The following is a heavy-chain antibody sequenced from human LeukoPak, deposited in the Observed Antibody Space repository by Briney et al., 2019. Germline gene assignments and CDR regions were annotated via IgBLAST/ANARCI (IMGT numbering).Heavy chain of an antibody. CDR2: FYTSGST. CDR3: AREVGVGLDWFDP. Sequence: PSQTLSLTCTVSGGSISSGSYYWSWIRQPAGQGLEWIGRFYTSGSTNYNPSLKSRVTISVDTSKNEFSLQLRSVTAADTAVYYCAREVGVGLDWFDPWGQGTLLTVSS. V-gene: IGHV4-61*02. CDR1: GGSISSGSYY. J-gene: IGHJ5*02. D-gene: IGHD3-10*01.